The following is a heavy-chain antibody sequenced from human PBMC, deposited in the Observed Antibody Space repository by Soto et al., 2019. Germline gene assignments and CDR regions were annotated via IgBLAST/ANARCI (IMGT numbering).Heavy chain of an antibody. V-gene: IGHV3-7*01. CDR2: INQDGGEN. J-gene: IGHJ4*02. Sequence: EVQLVESGGGLVQPGGSLRLSCAVSGFTFSSYRMGWVRQAPGKGLEWVASINQDGGENLYVGSVKGRFTVSRDNTKNSLYLQMNSLRVEDTAVYYCARDWDKWGQGTLVTVSS. CDR1: GFTFSSYR. D-gene: IGHD1-26*01. CDR3: ARDWDK.